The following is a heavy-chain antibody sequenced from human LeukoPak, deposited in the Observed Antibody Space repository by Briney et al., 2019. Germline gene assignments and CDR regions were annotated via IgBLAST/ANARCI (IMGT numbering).Heavy chain of an antibody. D-gene: IGHD3-22*01. CDR3: ARQMSKDMDSSGLHY. CDR1: GGTFSSYA. CDR2: IIPIFGTA. Sequence: GASVKVSCKASGGTFSSYAISWVRQAPGQGLEWMGGIIPIFGTANYAQKFQGRVTITADESTSTAYMELSSLRSKDTAVYYCARQMSKDMDSSGLHYWGQGTLVTVSS. J-gene: IGHJ4*02. V-gene: IGHV1-69*13.